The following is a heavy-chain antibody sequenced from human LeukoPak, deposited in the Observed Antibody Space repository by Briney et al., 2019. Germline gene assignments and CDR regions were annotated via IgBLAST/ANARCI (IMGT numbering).Heavy chain of an antibody. CDR3: ARCYYDFWSGYCPLDY. CDR2: MNPNSGNT. V-gene: IGHV1-8*03. CDR1: GYTFTSYD. D-gene: IGHD3-3*01. Sequence: GASVKVSCKASGYTFTSYDINWVRQATGQGLEWMGWMNPNSGNTGYAQKFQGRVTITRNTSISTAYMELSSLRSEDTAVYYCARCYYDFWSGYCPLDYWGQGTLVTVSS. J-gene: IGHJ4*02.